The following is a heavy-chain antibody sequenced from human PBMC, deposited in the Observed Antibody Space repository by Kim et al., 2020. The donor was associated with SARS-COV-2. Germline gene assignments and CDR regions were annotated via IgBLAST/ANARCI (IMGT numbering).Heavy chain of an antibody. Sequence: GGSLRLSCAASGFTFSNAWMSWVRQAPGKGLEWVGRIKSKTDGGTTDYAAPVKGRFTISRDDSKNTLYLQMNSLKTEDTAVYYCTTDPPDIVVVVAATGVGNWGQGTMVTVSS. V-gene: IGHV3-15*01. CDR3: TTDPPDIVVVVAATGVGN. D-gene: IGHD2-15*01. J-gene: IGHJ3*01. CDR1: GFTFSNAW. CDR2: IKSKTDGGTT.